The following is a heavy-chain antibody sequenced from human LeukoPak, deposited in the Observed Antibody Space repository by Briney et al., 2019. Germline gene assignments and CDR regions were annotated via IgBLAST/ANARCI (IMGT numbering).Heavy chain of an antibody. CDR1: GFTFSSYA. J-gene: IGHJ4*02. V-gene: IGHV3-23*01. D-gene: IGHD2-15*01. CDR2: ISGSGSST. CDR3: AASVVAAKEFDY. Sequence: GGSLRLSCAASGFTFSSYAMSWVRQAPGKGLEWVSAISGSGSSTYYADSVKGRFTISRDNSKNTLYLQMNSLRAEDTAVYYCAASVVAAKEFDYWGQGTLVTVSS.